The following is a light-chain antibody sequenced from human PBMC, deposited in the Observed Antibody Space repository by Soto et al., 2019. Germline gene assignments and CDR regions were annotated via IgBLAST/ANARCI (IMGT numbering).Light chain of an antibody. CDR3: QQNYSTPLT. J-gene: IGKJ4*01. V-gene: IGKV1-39*01. CDR1: QSINSY. Sequence: DIQTTQSPSSLSASVGDRVTITCRASQSINSYLNWYQQKPGKPPKLLIYAASSLQSGVPSRFSGSGSGTDLTLTISSLQPEDVATYYCQQNYSTPLTFGRGTKVDI. CDR2: AAS.